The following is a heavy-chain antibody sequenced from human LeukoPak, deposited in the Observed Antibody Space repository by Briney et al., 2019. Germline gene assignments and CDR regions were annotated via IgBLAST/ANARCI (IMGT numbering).Heavy chain of an antibody. Sequence: PGGSLRLSCAASGFTFDDYAMHWVRQAPGKGLEWVSGISWNSGSIGYADSVKGRFTISRDNAKNSLYLQMNSLRAEDTALYYCAKQIRGYCSSTSCYFDYWGQGTLVTVSS. CDR2: ISWNSGSI. J-gene: IGHJ4*02. D-gene: IGHD2-2*01. CDR3: AKQIRGYCSSTSCYFDY. V-gene: IGHV3-9*01. CDR1: GFTFDDYA.